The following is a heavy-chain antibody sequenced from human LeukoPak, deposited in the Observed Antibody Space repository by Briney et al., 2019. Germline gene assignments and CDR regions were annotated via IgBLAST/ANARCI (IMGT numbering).Heavy chain of an antibody. V-gene: IGHV3-66*01. CDR1: GFTVSSNY. CDR3: AKDMYYDSSGYYWAFDY. Sequence: GGSLRLSCAASGFTVSSNYMSWVRQAPGKGLEWVSVIYSGGSTYYADSVKGRFTISRDNSKNTLYLQMNSLRAEDTAVYYCAKDMYYDSSGYYWAFDYWGQGTLVTVSS. D-gene: IGHD3-22*01. CDR2: IYSGGST. J-gene: IGHJ4*02.